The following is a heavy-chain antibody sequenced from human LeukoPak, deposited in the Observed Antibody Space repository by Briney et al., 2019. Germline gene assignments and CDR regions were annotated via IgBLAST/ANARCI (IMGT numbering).Heavy chain of an antibody. CDR3: ARAGDIVVVPAAIEANYYYMDV. V-gene: IGHV4-4*07. D-gene: IGHD2-2*01. CDR2: IYTSGST. J-gene: IGHJ6*03. CDR1: GGSISSYY. Sequence: SETLSLTCTVSGGSISSYYWSWIRQPAGKGLEWIGRIYTSGSTNYNPSLKSRVTISVDTSKNQFSLKLSSVTAADTAVYYCARAGDIVVVPAAIEANYYYMDVWGKGTTVTVSS.